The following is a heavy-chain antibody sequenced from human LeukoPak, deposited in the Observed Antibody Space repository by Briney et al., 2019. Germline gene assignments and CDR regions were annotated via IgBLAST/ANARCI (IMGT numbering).Heavy chain of an antibody. CDR3: ARSFSSRFSNPRRPYYFDY. V-gene: IGHV3-23*01. Sequence: PGGSLRLSCGASGFTFSSYAMTWVRQAPGKGLEWVSAISGTGGYTYYTDSVKGRFTISRDNSKNTLYLEMNSLKVEDTAIYYCARSFSSRFSNPRRPYYFDYWGQGTLVTVSS. CDR2: ISGTGGYT. CDR1: GFTFSSYA. J-gene: IGHJ4*02. D-gene: IGHD2/OR15-2a*01.